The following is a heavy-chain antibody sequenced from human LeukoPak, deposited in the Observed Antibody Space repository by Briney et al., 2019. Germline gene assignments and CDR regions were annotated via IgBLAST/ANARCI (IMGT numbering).Heavy chain of an antibody. V-gene: IGHV3-23*01. CDR2: ISGSGGST. CDR1: GFTFSSYA. J-gene: IGHJ4*02. Sequence: PGGSLRLSCAASGFTFSSYAMSWVRQAPGKGLEWVSAISGSGGSTYYADSVKGRFTISRDNSKNTLYLQMNSLRAEDTAVYYCAKGSVYYYDSSGYSFDYWGQGTLVTVSP. D-gene: IGHD3-22*01. CDR3: AKGSVYYYDSSGYSFDY.